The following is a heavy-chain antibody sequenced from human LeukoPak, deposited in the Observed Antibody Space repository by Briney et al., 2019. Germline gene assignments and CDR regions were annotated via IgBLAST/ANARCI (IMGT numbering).Heavy chain of an antibody. Sequence: GASVKVSCKASGYTSTTYGISWVRQAPGQGLEWMGWISAYNGNTNYAQKLQVRVTMTTDTSTSTAYMELRSLRSDDKAVYYCARAATTLRYSDWLSEHNWFDPWGQGTLVTVSS. J-gene: IGHJ5*02. D-gene: IGHD3-9*01. CDR1: GYTSTTYG. CDR3: ARAATTLRYSDWLSEHNWFDP. CDR2: ISAYNGNT. V-gene: IGHV1-18*01.